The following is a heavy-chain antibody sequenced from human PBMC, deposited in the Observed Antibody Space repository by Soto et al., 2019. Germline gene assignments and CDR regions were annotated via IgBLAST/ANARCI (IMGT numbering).Heavy chain of an antibody. D-gene: IGHD2-2*01. CDR3: VRGGFLSHDHVIIAPATLGFDP. CDR1: GYTFTTYD. V-gene: IGHV1-8*01. Sequence: QVQLMQSGAEVKKPGASVKVSCKASGYTFTTYDINWVRQAPGQGLEWMGWMNPNRTNTGYAEKFQGRVTMTRATYISTAYMELSSLRYDDTAVYYCVRGGFLSHDHVIIAPATLGFDPWGQGTLVTVSS. J-gene: IGHJ5*02. CDR2: MNPNRTNT.